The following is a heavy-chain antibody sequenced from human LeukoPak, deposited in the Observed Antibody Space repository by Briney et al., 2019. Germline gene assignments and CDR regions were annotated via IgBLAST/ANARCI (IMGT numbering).Heavy chain of an antibody. Sequence: SVKVSCTASGGTFSSYAISWVRQAPGQGLEWMGGIIPIFGTANYAQKFQGRVTITADESTSTAYLEMSSLRSEDTAVYYCARDPYYYGSGSYYNPNWFDPWGQGTLVTVSS. V-gene: IGHV1-69*13. CDR3: ARDPYYYGSGSYYNPNWFDP. CDR2: IIPIFGTA. CDR1: GGTFSSYA. D-gene: IGHD3-10*01. J-gene: IGHJ5*02.